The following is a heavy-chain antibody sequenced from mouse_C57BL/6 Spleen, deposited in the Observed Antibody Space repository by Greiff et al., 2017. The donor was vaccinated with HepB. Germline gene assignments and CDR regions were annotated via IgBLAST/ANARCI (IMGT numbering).Heavy chain of an antibody. Sequence: QVQLQQPGAELVKPGASVKMSCKASGYTFTSYWITWVKQRPGQGLEWIGDIYPGSGSTNYNEKFKSKATLTVDTSSSTAYMQLSSLTSEDSAVYYCARWGYYGSRYDYAMDYWGQGTSVTVSS. CDR1: GYTFTSYW. J-gene: IGHJ4*01. V-gene: IGHV1-55*01. CDR2: IYPGSGST. D-gene: IGHD1-1*01. CDR3: ARWGYYGSRYDYAMDY.